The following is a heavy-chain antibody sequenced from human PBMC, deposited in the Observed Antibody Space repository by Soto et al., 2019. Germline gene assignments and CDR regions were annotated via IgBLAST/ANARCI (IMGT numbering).Heavy chain of an antibody. CDR2: INHSGST. V-gene: IGHV4-39*07. J-gene: IGHJ6*02. D-gene: IGHD3-9*01. Sequence: PSETLSLTCTVSGDSISNSNYYWGWIRQPPGKGLEWIGEINHSGSTNYNPSLKSRVTISVDTSKNQFSLKLSSVTAADTAVYYCARGSGTDILTGYYIPYGMDVWGQGTTVTVSS. CDR1: GDSISNSNYY. CDR3: ARGSGTDILTGYYIPYGMDV.